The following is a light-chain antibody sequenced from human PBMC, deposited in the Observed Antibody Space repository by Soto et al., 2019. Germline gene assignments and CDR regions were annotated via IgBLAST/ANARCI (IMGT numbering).Light chain of an antibody. CDR3: LQDYNYPRT. V-gene: IGKV1-6*01. CDR2: AAS. J-gene: IGKJ1*01. Sequence: IQMTQSPSSLSASVGDRVIITCQASQDIKKYLNWYQQKPGKAPKLLIYAASSLQSGVPSRFSGSGSGTDFTLTISSLQPEDFATYYCLQDYNYPRTFGQGTKVDIK. CDR1: QDIKKY.